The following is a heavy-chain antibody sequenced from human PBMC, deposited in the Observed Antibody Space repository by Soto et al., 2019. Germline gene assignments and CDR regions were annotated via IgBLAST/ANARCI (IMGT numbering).Heavy chain of an antibody. V-gene: IGHV3-73*01. J-gene: IGHJ5*02. CDR1: GFTFSGSA. CDR3: TRDPRNYYDSSGSANWFDP. Sequence: GGSLRLSCAASGFTFSGSAMHWVRQTSGKGLEWVGRIRSKTNSYATAYAASVKGRFTISRDDSKNTAYLQMNSLKTEDTAVYYCTRDPRNYYDSSGSANWFDPWGQGTLVTVSS. CDR2: IRSKTNSYAT. D-gene: IGHD3-22*01.